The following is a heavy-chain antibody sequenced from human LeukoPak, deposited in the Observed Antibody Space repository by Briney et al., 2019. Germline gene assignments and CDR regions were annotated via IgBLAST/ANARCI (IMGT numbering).Heavy chain of an antibody. CDR2: IIRIFGTA. CDR3: ARALTDYYDSSGYSSFGY. V-gene: IGHV1-69*05. D-gene: IGHD3-22*01. CDR1: GGSFSSYA. J-gene: IGHJ4*02. Sequence: ASVKVSCKASGGSFSSYAISWVPQAPGPGREWMGGIIRIFGTANYAQKSQGSVTTTTDESTSTAYMELSSLRSEDTAVYYCARALTDYYDSSGYSSFGYWGQGTLVTVSS.